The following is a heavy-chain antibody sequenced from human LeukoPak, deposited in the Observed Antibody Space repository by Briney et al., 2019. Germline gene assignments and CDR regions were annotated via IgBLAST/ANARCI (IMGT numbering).Heavy chain of an antibody. CDR3: ARDGVITMVQGATNWFDP. CDR2: IYTSGST. V-gene: IGHV4-4*07. D-gene: IGHD3-10*01. CDR1: GGSISGYY. Sequence: SETLSLTCTVSGGSISGYYWSWIRQPAGKGLEWIGRIYTSGSTNYNPSLKSRVTMSVDTSKNQFSLKLSSVTAADTAVYYCARDGVITMVQGATNWFDPWGQGTLVTVSS. J-gene: IGHJ5*02.